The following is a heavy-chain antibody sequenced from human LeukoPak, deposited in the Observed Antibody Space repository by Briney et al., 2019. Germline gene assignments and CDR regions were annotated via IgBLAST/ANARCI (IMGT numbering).Heavy chain of an antibody. J-gene: IGHJ4*02. D-gene: IGHD5-12*01. CDR2: IEYSGST. CDR1: GGSISTYY. Sequence: SETLSLTCTVSGGSISTYYWNWIRQPPGRGLEWLGYIEYSGSTNYNPPHKSRLTMSVDSSKNHFSLRLRSVTAADTAVYYCARTSGYWPADFDFWGQGALVIVSS. CDR3: ARTSGYWPADFDF. V-gene: IGHV4-59*01.